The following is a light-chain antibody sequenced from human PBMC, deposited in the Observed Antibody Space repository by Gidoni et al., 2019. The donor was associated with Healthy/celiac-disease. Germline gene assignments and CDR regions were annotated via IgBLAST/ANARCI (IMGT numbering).Light chain of an antibody. V-gene: IGKV1-39*01. Sequence: DIQMTQSPSSLSASVRDRVTITCRASQSISSDVNWYQQKPGKAPKLLLYAASSLQSGVPSRLSGSGSGTDFTLTISSLQPEDFATYYCQQSYSTPWTFGQGTKVEIK. CDR2: AAS. J-gene: IGKJ1*01. CDR1: QSISSD. CDR3: QQSYSTPWT.